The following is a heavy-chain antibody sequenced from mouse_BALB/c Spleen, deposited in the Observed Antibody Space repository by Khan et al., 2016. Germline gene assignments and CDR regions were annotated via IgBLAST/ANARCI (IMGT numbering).Heavy chain of an antibody. CDR1: GYTFTNYW. CDR3: AREGTVPLMDY. V-gene: IGHV1S41*01. D-gene: IGHD1-1*01. J-gene: IGHJ4*01. Sequence: DLVKPGASVKLSCKASGYTFTNYWINWIKQRPGQGLEWIGRIAPGSGSTYYNEMFKGQATLTVDTSSSTAYIQLSSLSSEDSAVYFGAREGTVPLMDYWGQGTSVTVSS. CDR2: IAPGSGST.